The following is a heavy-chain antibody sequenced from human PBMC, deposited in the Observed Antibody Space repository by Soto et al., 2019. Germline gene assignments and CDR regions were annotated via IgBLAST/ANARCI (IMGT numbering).Heavy chain of an antibody. CDR1: GGSISSSSYY. V-gene: IGHV4-39*01. CDR3: ARLGGSGSLFDY. Sequence: SETLSLTCTVSGGSISSSSYYWGWIRQPPGKGLEWIGSIYYSGSTYYNPSLKSRVTISVDTSKNQFSLKLSSVTAADTAVYYCARLGGSGSLFDYWGQGTLVTVSS. CDR2: IYYSGST. D-gene: IGHD3-10*01. J-gene: IGHJ4*02.